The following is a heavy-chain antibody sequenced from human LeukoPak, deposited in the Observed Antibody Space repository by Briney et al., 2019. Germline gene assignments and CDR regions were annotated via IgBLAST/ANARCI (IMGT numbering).Heavy chain of an antibody. CDR3: AAYNWNYGVDY. CDR2: ISPYNGNT. Sequence: GASVKVSCKASGYTFTSTGINWVRQAPGQGLERMAWISPYNGNTKYARKFQGRVTVTTDTSTTTAYMDLRSLRSDDTAVYYCAAYNWNYGVDYWGQGTLVTVSS. J-gene: IGHJ4*02. CDR1: GYTFTSTG. D-gene: IGHD1-7*01. V-gene: IGHV1-18*01.